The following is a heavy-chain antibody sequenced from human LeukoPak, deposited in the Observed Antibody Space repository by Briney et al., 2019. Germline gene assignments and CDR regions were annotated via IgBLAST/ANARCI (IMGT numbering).Heavy chain of an antibody. Sequence: PGGSLRLSCAASGFTFSSYAMSWVRQAPGKGLEWVSAISGSGGSTYYADSVKGRFTISRDNSKYTLYLQMNSLRAEDTAVYYCAESNPQGSGYYYVPFDYWGQGTLVTVSS. CDR3: AESNPQGSGYYYVPFDY. D-gene: IGHD3-22*01. V-gene: IGHV3-23*01. J-gene: IGHJ4*02. CDR2: ISGSGGST. CDR1: GFTFSSYA.